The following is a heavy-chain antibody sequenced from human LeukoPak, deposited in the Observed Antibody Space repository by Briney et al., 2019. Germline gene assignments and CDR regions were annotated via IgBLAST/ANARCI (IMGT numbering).Heavy chain of an antibody. Sequence: SETLSLTCAVYGGSFSGYYWSWIRQPPGKGLEWIGEINHSGSTNYNPSLKSRVTISVDTSKNQFSLKLSSVTAANSAVYYCATVRESGDSGYDHWGQGTLVTVSS. J-gene: IGHJ4*02. CDR3: ATVRESGDSGYDH. V-gene: IGHV4-34*01. D-gene: IGHD5-12*01. CDR2: INHSGST. CDR1: GGSFSGYY.